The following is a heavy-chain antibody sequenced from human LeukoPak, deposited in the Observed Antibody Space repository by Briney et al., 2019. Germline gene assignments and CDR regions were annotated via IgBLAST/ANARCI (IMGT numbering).Heavy chain of an antibody. D-gene: IGHD3-22*01. Sequence: PSETLSLTCTVSGGSISSYYWSWIRQPPGKGLEWIGYIYYSGSTNYNPSLKSRVTISVDTSKNQFSLKLSSVTAADTAVYYCARDASDYYDSSGYSHFDYWGQGTLVTVSS. CDR1: GGSISSYY. CDR2: IYYSGST. V-gene: IGHV4-59*12. CDR3: ARDASDYYDSSGYSHFDY. J-gene: IGHJ4*02.